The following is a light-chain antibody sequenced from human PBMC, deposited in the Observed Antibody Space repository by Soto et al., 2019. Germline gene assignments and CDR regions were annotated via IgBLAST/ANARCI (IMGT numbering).Light chain of an antibody. V-gene: IGKV3-20*01. CDR3: QVYGSSSKT. CDR2: GVS. Sequence: EVVLTQSPGTLSLSPGERVTLSCRASQSVASSYLAWYQQKPGRAPRLLIYGVSTGATGIPDRFSGSGSGTDFTLTISRLEPEDFAVYFCQVYGSSSKTFGQGTRVEIK. J-gene: IGKJ1*01. CDR1: QSVASSY.